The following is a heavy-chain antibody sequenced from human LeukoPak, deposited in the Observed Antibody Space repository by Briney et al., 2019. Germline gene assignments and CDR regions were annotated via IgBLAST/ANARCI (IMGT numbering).Heavy chain of an antibody. CDR1: GGSISSGDYY. V-gene: IGHV4-30-4*08. CDR3: ARGRGLRFLEWEGYYYMDV. CDR2: IYYSGST. Sequence: PSQTLSLTCTVSGGSISSGDYYWSWIRQPPGKGVEWIGYIYYSGSTYYNPSLKSRVTISVDTSKNPFSLKLSSVTAADTAVYYCARGRGLRFLEWEGYYYMDVWSKGTTVTVYS. J-gene: IGHJ6*03. D-gene: IGHD3-3*01.